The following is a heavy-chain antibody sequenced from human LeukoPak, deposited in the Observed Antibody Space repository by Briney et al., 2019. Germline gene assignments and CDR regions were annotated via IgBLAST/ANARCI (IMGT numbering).Heavy chain of an antibody. CDR1: GGSISSSSYY. Sequence: SVTLSLTCTVSGGSISSSSYYWGWLRQPPGTGLEWIRSIYYSGSTYYNPSLKSRVTISVDTSKNQFSLKLSSVTTADTAVYYCARPLGGMVWGVIVQIPWFDWGQGTLVTASS. CDR2: IYYSGST. V-gene: IGHV4-39*01. D-gene: IGHD3-10*01. CDR3: ARPLGGMVWGVIVQIPWFD. J-gene: IGHJ1*01.